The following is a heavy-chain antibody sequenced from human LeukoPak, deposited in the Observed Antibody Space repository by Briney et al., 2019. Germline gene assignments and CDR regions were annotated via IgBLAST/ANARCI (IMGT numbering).Heavy chain of an antibody. CDR3: ARVGFGNTPHPIHY. J-gene: IGHJ4*02. D-gene: IGHD4-23*01. CDR2: IYYTGST. Sequence: SETLSLTCTVCGGSISSYYRSWIRQPPGKGLEWIGYIYYTGSTSYNPSLKSRVTISVDTSKNQFSLKLRSVTAADTAVYYCARVGFGNTPHPIHYCGEGELVTVSS. V-gene: IGHV4-59*01. CDR1: GGSISSYY.